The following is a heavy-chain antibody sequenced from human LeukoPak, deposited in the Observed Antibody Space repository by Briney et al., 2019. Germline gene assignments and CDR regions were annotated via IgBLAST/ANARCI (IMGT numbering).Heavy chain of an antibody. V-gene: IGHV3-33*01. CDR2: IWYDGSNK. J-gene: IGHJ3*02. CDR1: GFTFSSYG. Sequence: GGSLRLSCAASGFTFSSYGMHWVRQAPGKGLEWVAVIWYDGSNKYYADSVKGRFTISRDNSKNTLYLQMNSLRAEDTAVYYCARGDSSGYPAAFDIWGQGTMVT. CDR3: ARGDSSGYPAAFDI. D-gene: IGHD3-22*01.